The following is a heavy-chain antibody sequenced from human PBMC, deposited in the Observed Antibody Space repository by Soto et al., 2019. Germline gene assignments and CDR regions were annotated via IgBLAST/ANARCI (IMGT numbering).Heavy chain of an antibody. V-gene: IGHV3-21*01. CDR3: TRDASRDSSARGWFDP. J-gene: IGHJ5*02. D-gene: IGHD6-13*01. CDR2: ISSNSAYI. CDR1: GFTFRSFT. Sequence: GGSLRLSCAASGFTFRSFTMNWVRQAPGKGLEWVSTISSNSAYIYYTDALRGRFTISRDNAKNSLHLQMNSLRAEDTAVYYYTRDASRDSSARGWFDPWGPGTLVTVSS.